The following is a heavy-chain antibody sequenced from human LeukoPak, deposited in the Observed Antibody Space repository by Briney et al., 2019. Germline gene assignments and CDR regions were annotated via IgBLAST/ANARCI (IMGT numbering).Heavy chain of an antibody. CDR2: IYSGGST. V-gene: IGHV3-53*01. CDR3: ARYLIGRYDYIWGSSRHDAFDI. D-gene: IGHD3-16*01. J-gene: IGHJ3*02. Sequence: GGSLRLSCAASGFTVSSNYMSWVRQAPGKGLEWVSVIYSGGSTYYPDSVKGRFTISRDNSKNTLYLQMNSLRAEDTAVYYCARYLIGRYDYIWGSSRHDAFDIWGQGTMVTVSS. CDR1: GFTVSSNY.